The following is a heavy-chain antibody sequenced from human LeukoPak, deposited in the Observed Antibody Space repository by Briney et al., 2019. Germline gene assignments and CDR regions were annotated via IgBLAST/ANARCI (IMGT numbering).Heavy chain of an antibody. V-gene: IGHV4-4*07. D-gene: IGHD4-23*01. CDR2: IYTSGST. CDR3: ARDRLLYDYGGKPLFDY. Sequence: SETLSLTCTVSGGSISNYYWSWIRQPAGKGLEWIGRIYTSGSTNYNPSLKSRVTMSVDTSKNQFSLKMTSVTAADTAVYFCARDRLLYDYGGKPLFDYRGQGTLVTVSS. J-gene: IGHJ4*02. CDR1: GGSISNYY.